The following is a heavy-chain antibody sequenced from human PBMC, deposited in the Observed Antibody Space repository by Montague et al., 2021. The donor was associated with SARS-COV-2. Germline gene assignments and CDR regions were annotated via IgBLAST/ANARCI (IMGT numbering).Heavy chain of an antibody. D-gene: IGHD5-12*01. CDR2: IYDSGST. Sequence: SETLSLTCTVSGGSISSSNYYWDRIRQPPGKGLEWVGSIYDSGSTYSXXXLKSRVTISADTSKNHFSLKLSSVTAADTAVYYCARRGRTPPPVATTIGGCDIWGQGTMVTVSS. CDR1: GGSISSSNYY. V-gene: IGHV4-39*02. J-gene: IGHJ3*02. CDR3: ARRGRTPPPVATTIGGCDI.